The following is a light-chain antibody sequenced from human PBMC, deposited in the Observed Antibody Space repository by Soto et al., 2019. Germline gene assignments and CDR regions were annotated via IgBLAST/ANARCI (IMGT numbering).Light chain of an antibody. CDR2: GAS. V-gene: IGKV3-20*01. J-gene: IGKJ1*01. CDR3: QQYGRSSWT. CDR1: QTVSSSY. Sequence: EIVLTQSPGTLSLSPGERATLSCRASQTVSSSYLAWYQQKPGQAPRLLIYGASNRATGIPDRFSGSGSGTDFTLTINRLQPEDFAVYYCQQYGRSSWTFGQGTKVEIK.